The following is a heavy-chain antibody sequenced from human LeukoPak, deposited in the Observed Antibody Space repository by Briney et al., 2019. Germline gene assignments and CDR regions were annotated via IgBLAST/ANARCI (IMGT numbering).Heavy chain of an antibody. Sequence: GGAPRLSFAIPGFTLCSHWVSWVGQAPGKGVGGGAKIKEDGSEKYYVDSVKGRFTISRENAKKSLYLQMDSLRAEDTAVYYCATHVLSELRYFAWSTNEWGQGTLVTVSS. D-gene: IGHD3-9*01. CDR1: GFTLCSHW. CDR3: ATHVLSELRYFAWSTNE. CDR2: IKEDGSEK. V-gene: IGHV3-7*01. J-gene: IGHJ4*02.